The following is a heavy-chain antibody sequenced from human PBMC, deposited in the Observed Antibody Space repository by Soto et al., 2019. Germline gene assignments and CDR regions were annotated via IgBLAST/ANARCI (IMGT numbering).Heavy chain of an antibody. V-gene: IGHV1-3*01. D-gene: IGHD2-15*01. CDR1: GYTFTSYA. Sequence: ASVKVSCKASGYTFTSYAMHWVRQAPGQRLEWMGWINAGNGNTKYSQKFQGRVTITRDTSASTAYMELSSLRSEDTAVYYCARVRCGGSCKCDAFDIWGQGTMVTVSS. CDR3: ARVRCGGSCKCDAFDI. CDR2: INAGNGNT. J-gene: IGHJ3*02.